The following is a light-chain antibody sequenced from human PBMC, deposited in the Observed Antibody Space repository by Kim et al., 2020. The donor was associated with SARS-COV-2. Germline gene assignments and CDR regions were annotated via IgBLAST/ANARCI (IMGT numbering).Light chain of an antibody. CDR1: SSDVGGYNY. Sequence: QSALTQPASVSGSPGQSITISCTGTSSDVGGYNYVSWYQQHPGKAPKLMIYDVSKRPSGVSNRFSGSKSGNTASLTISGLQAEDEADYFCSSYTSSSSVVFCGGTQLTVL. V-gene: IGLV2-14*01. CDR3: SSYTSSSSVV. CDR2: DVS. J-gene: IGLJ2*01.